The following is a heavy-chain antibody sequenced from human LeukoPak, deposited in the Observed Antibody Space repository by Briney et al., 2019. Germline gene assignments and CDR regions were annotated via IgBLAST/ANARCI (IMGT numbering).Heavy chain of an antibody. V-gene: IGHV3-74*01. CDR1: GFTFSTYW. CDR3: ATATFYATSGYFPS. D-gene: IGHD3-22*01. CDR2: ISGDKSHT. J-gene: IGHJ5*02. Sequence: GGSLRLSCVGSGFTFSTYWIHWVRQAPGQGLVWVSGISGDKSHTAYADSVKGRFTISRDNAKNTLHLQMNSLRDEDTAVYYCATATFYATSGYFPSWGQGTLVTVSS.